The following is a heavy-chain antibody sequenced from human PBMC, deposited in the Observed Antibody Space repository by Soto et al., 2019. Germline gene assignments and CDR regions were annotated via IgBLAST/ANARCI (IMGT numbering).Heavy chain of an antibody. D-gene: IGHD2-15*01. CDR3: TTGSVECV. V-gene: IGHV3-15*07. CDR2: IKTNTEGGTT. Sequence: EVQLVESGGGFIYPGGSLRLSCAASGLTISNAWMNWVRQAPGKGLEWVGRIKTNTEGGTTDYAAAVKGRFTVSRDDSKITLYLQMNSLKTEDTAVYYCTTGSVECVWGQGTTGTVSS. CDR1: GLTISNAW. J-gene: IGHJ6*02.